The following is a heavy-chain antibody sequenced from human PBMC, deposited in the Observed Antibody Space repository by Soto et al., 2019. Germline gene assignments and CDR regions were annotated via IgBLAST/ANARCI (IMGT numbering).Heavy chain of an antibody. CDR3: ARSLATTVVTGARYYYYGMDV. CDR1: GFTFSSYG. J-gene: IGHJ6*02. D-gene: IGHD4-17*01. V-gene: IGHV3-33*01. CDR2: IWYDGSNK. Sequence: QVQLVESGGGVVQPGRSLRLSCAASGFTFSSYGMHWVRQAPGKGLEWVAVIWYDGSNKYYADSVKGRFTISRDNSKNRLSLXXNSLRAEDTAVYYCARSLATTVVTGARYYYYGMDVWGQGTTVTVSS.